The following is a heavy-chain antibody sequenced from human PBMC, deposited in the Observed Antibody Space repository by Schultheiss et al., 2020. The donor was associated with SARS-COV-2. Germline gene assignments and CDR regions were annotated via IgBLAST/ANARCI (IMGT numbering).Heavy chain of an antibody. Sequence: GGSLRLSCAASGFTFDDYAMHWVRQAPGKGLVWVSRINSDGSSTSYADSVKGRFTISKDNAKNTLYLQMNSLRAEDTAVYYCARVGSSKPFDYWGQGTLVTVSS. CDR2: INSDGSST. CDR1: GFTFDDYA. CDR3: ARVGSSKPFDY. D-gene: IGHD2-2*01. V-gene: IGHV3-74*01. J-gene: IGHJ4*02.